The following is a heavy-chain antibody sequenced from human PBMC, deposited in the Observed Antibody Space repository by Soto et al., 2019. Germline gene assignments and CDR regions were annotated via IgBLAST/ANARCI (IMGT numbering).Heavy chain of an antibody. J-gene: IGHJ3*02. CDR3: ARDGGYCSSTSCYVGAFDI. CDR2: ISAYNGNT. CDR1: GYTFTSYG. Sequence: ASVKVSCKASGYTFTSYGISWVRQAPGQGLEWMGWISAYNGNTNYAQKLQGRVTMTTDTSTSTAYMELRSQRSDDTAVYYCARDGGYCSSTSCYVGAFDIWGQGTMVTVSS. D-gene: IGHD2-2*01. V-gene: IGHV1-18*01.